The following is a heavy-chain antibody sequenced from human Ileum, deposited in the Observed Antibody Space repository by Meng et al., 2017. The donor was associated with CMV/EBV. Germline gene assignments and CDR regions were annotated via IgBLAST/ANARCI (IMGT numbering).Heavy chain of an antibody. CDR2: IYYSGSN. Sequence: VRLQGAVPGLQKPSQTLSLTGTVSGDSLRTGDDNWNWIRQHPRKGPEWIGYIYYSGSNLYNPSLKSPVTISLDKSKNQFSLRLRSVTAADTAVYFCAREGGGWYFDSWGQGTLVTVSS. J-gene: IGHJ4*02. V-gene: IGHV4-30-4*01. CDR1: GDSLRTGDDN. CDR3: AREGGGWYFDS. D-gene: IGHD6-19*01.